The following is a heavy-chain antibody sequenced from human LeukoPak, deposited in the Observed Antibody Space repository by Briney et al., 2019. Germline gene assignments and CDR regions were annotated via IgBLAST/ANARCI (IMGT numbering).Heavy chain of an antibody. Sequence: GGSLRLSCAASGFTFSSYGMHWVRQAPGKGLEWVAFIRYDGSNKYYADSVKGRFTISRDNSKNTLYLQMNSLRAEDTAVYYCARDLGINYYDSSGVAGYFDYWGQGTLVTVSS. D-gene: IGHD3-22*01. CDR3: ARDLGINYYDSSGVAGYFDY. V-gene: IGHV3-30*02. CDR1: GFTFSSYG. CDR2: IRYDGSNK. J-gene: IGHJ4*02.